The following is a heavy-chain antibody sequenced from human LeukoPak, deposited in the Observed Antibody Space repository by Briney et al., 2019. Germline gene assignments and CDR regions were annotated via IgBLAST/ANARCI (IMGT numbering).Heavy chain of an antibody. CDR1: GGSISSYY. CDR2: IYYSGSI. Sequence: SETLSLTCTVSGGSISSYYWSWIRQPPGKGLEWIGYIYYSGSINYNPSLKSRATISVDTSKNQFSLKLSSVTAADTAVYYCARHRGRYYDSGSYYYFDYWGQGTLVTVSS. D-gene: IGHD3-10*01. J-gene: IGHJ4*02. V-gene: IGHV4-59*08. CDR3: ARHRGRYYDSGSYYYFDY.